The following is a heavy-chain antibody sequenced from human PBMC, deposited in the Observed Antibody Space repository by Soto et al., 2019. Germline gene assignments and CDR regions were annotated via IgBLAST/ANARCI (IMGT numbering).Heavy chain of an antibody. D-gene: IGHD2-2*01. V-gene: IGHV3-74*01. CDR2: INSDGTET. Sequence: EVQLVESGGGLVQPGGSLRLSCAASGFTFSHNWMHWVRQVPGKGLVWVSRINSDGTETIYSDSVKGRFTISRDNAKSTLYLQMNSLRVDDPALYYCTRGGNIVPAAQASWGQGTLVIVSS. CDR3: TRGGNIVPAAQAS. CDR1: GFTFSHNW. J-gene: IGHJ4*02.